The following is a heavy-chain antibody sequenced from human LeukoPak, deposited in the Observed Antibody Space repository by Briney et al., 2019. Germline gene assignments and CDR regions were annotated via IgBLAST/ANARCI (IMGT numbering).Heavy chain of an antibody. Sequence: GGSLRLSCAASGFTFSSYAMSWVRQAPGKGLEWVSAISGSGGSTYYADSVKGRFTISRDNSKNTLYLQMNSLRAEDMAVYYCARHDSSGYYYVDAFDIWGQGTMVTVSS. CDR1: GFTFSSYA. J-gene: IGHJ3*02. CDR2: ISGSGGST. D-gene: IGHD3-22*01. V-gene: IGHV3-23*01. CDR3: ARHDSSGYYYVDAFDI.